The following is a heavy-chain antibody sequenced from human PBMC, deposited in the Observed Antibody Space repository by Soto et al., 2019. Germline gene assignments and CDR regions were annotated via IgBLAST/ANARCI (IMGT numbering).Heavy chain of an antibody. D-gene: IGHD3-10*01. CDR2: ISSSGST. V-gene: IGHV4-59*01. CDR1: DDSFSNFF. CDR3: ARVSTRRGASFDI. J-gene: IGHJ3*02. Sequence: ASETLSLTCTVSDDSFSNFFWTWVRQPPGKELEWIGYISSSGSTSSNPSLKSRVTISRDTSKNQFSLNLNSVTAADTALYYCARVSTRRGASFDIWGQGTMVTVSS.